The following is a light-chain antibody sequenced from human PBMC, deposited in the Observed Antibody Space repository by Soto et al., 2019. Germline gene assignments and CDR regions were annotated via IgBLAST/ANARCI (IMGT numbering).Light chain of an antibody. J-gene: IGLJ2*01. CDR1: NSDVGGYNY. Sequence: QSALTQPASVSGSPGQSITISCTGTNSDVGGYNYVSWYQQHPGKTPKLLIYEVSNRPSGVSNRFSGSKSGNTASLIISGLQAEDEADYYCSSYAGSNINVVFGGGTKLTVL. CDR3: SSYAGSNINVV. V-gene: IGLV2-14*01. CDR2: EVS.